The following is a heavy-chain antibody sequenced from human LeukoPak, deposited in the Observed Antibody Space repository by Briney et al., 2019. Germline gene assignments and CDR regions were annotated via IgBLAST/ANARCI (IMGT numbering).Heavy chain of an antibody. V-gene: IGHV1-46*01. CDR3: ARPQNSGWHYFDY. Sequence: ASVKVSCKASGYTFTSYHMHWVRQAPGQGLEWMGLINPSGGSTSYAQKFQGRVTMTRDTSTNTVYMELSSLRSEDTAVYYRARPQNSGWHYFDYWGQGTLVTVSS. D-gene: IGHD5-12*01. CDR1: GYTFTSYH. J-gene: IGHJ4*02. CDR2: INPSGGST.